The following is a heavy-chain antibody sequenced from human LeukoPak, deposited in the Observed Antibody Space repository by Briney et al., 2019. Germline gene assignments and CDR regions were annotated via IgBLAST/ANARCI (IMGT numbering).Heavy chain of an antibody. Sequence: PGGSLRLSCAASGFTFSRYVMSWVRQAPGKGLEWVSGISGSGDRTYYADSVKGRFTISRDNSKNTLYLQMNSLRAEDTAVFYCARETGSAVGSTDFDYWGQGALVTVSS. CDR3: ARETGSAVGSTDFDY. J-gene: IGHJ4*02. CDR2: ISGSGDRT. CDR1: GFTFSRYV. D-gene: IGHD4-17*01. V-gene: IGHV3-23*01.